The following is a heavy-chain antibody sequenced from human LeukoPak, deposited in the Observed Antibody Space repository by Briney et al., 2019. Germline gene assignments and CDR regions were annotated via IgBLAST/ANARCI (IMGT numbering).Heavy chain of an antibody. V-gene: IGHV3-7*01. CDR2: IKDDGSEK. J-gene: IGHJ5*02. Sequence: GGSLRLSCAASGLRLSDYWMSWVRQAPGKGLEWVANIKDDGSEKQYVDSVKGRFTISRDNTRNSLFLQMNGLRAEDTGVYFCARPLRCGTSATCYGWFVPWGQGTLVTVSS. CDR1: GLRLSDYW. CDR3: ARPLRCGTSATCYGWFVP. D-gene: IGHD2-2*01.